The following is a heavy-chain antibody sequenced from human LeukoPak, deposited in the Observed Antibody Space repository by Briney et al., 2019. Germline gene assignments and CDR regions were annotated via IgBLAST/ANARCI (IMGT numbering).Heavy chain of an antibody. Sequence: SETLSLTCSVSGGSMTSHYWTWVRQPPGKGLEWSGYAFYSGTTNYNPSLKSRVTISVDTSKKQFSLKLNSVTAADTAVYYCARTPGNTLDYWGQGTLVSVSS. CDR3: ARTPGNTLDY. V-gene: IGHV4-59*11. CDR1: GGSMTSHY. CDR2: AFYSGTT. J-gene: IGHJ4*02. D-gene: IGHD1-14*01.